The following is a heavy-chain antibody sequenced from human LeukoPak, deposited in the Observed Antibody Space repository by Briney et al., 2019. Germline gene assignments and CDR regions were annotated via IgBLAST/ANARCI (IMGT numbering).Heavy chain of an antibody. D-gene: IGHD2-15*01. J-gene: IGHJ4*02. Sequence: GGSLRLSCAASGFTFSSYWMSWVRQAPGKGLEWVAVISYDGNNKYYADSVKGRFTISRDNSKNTLFLQMNSLRAEDTAVYYCARVSSWVVATTPLDYWGQGTLVTVSS. CDR2: ISYDGNNK. CDR1: GFTFSSYW. V-gene: IGHV3-30-3*01. CDR3: ARVSSWVVATTPLDY.